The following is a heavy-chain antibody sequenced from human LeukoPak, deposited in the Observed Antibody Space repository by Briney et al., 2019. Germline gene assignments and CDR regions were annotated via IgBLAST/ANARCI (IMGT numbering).Heavy chain of an antibody. CDR2: ISGSGGST. CDR1: GFTFKTYA. D-gene: IGHD5-12*01. CDR3: TTAVGYSGYEYHYYYYGMDV. J-gene: IGHJ6*02. Sequence: HSGGSLRLSCAVSGFTFKTYAMNWVRQAPGKGLEWVSAISGSGGSTYYADSVKGRFTISRDNSKNTLYLQMNSLKTEDTAVYYCTTAVGYSGYEYHYYYYGMDVWGQGTTVTVSS. V-gene: IGHV3-23*01.